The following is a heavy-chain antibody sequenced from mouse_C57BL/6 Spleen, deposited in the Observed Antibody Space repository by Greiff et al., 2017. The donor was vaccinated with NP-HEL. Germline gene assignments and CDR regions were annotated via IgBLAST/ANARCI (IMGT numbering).Heavy chain of an antibody. D-gene: IGHD1-1*01. J-gene: IGHJ2*01. Sequence: QVQLQQPGAELVRPGSSVKLSCTASGYTFPSSSLHWVKQRPIPVLEWIGNLYPSDSDTHYNQKFKDKATLTVDKSSSTAYMQLSSLTSEDSAVFYCERDYGRDDWGQGTTRTVAS. CDR2: LYPSDSDT. CDR3: ERDYGRDD. V-gene: IGHV1-52*01. CDR1: GYTFPSSS.